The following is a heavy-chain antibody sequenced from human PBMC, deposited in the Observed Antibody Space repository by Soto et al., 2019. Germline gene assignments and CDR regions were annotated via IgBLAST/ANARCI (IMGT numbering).Heavy chain of an antibody. Sequence: RLPCAASGFTFSSYSMNWVRQAPGKGLEWVSSISSSSSYIYYADSVKGRLTISKDNAKNSLYLQMNSLRAEDTAVYYSARERKGCIAAAGSDCYYYYMDVWGKGTTVTVSS. D-gene: IGHD6-13*01. CDR1: GFTFSSYS. V-gene: IGHV3-21*01. CDR2: ISSSSSYI. CDR3: ARERKGCIAAAGSDCYYYYMDV. J-gene: IGHJ6*03.